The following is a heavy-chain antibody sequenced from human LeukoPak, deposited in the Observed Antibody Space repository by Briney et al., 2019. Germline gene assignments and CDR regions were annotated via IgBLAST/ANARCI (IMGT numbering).Heavy chain of an antibody. CDR3: ARILSSSWYEYFHH. J-gene: IGHJ1*01. Sequence: ASVKVSCKASGYTFTGYYIHWLRQAPGQRLEWMGAIIPIFGTANYAQKFQGRVTITADESTSTAYMELSSLRSEDTAVYYCARILSSSWYEYFHHWGQGTLVTVSS. CDR1: GYTFTGYY. V-gene: IGHV1-69*13. CDR2: IIPIFGTA. D-gene: IGHD6-19*01.